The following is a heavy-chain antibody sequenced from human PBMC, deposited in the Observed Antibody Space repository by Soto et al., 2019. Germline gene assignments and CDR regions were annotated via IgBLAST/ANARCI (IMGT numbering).Heavy chain of an antibody. J-gene: IGHJ4*02. V-gene: IGHV1-69*06. CDR1: GGTFSSYA. CDR2: IIPIFGTA. CDR3: ARGIITIFGVVGGPQYYFDY. D-gene: IGHD3-3*01. Sequence: VASVKVSCKASGGTFSSYAISGVRQAPGQGLEWMGGIIPIFGTANYAQKFQGRVTITADKSTSTAYMELSSLRSEDTAVYYCARGIITIFGVVGGPQYYFDYWGQGTLVTVSS.